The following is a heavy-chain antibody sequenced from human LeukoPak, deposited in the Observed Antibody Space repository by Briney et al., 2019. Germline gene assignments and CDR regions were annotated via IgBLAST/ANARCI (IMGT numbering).Heavy chain of an antibody. CDR2: IKSKADGGTT. J-gene: IGHJ4*02. CDR3: ATDNSARAY. CDR1: GFTFANGW. Sequence: GGSLRLSCEASGFTFANGWMSWVRQAPGKGLEWIGRIKSKADGGTTDYAAVIKDRFSISRDDSKNTLYLQMNSLKTEDTGIYYCATDNSARAYWSQGTLLTVSS. V-gene: IGHV3-15*01.